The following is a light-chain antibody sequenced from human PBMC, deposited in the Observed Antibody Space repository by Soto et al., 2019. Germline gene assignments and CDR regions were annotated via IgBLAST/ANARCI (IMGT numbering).Light chain of an antibody. CDR3: AAWDDSLNGLYV. V-gene: IGLV1-44*01. CDR2: SNN. J-gene: IGLJ1*01. Sequence: QSVLTQPPSASGTPGQRVTISYSGSSSNIGSNTVNWYQQLPGTAPKLLIYSNNQRPSGVPDRFSGSKSGTSDSLAISGLQSEDGTDYYCAAWDDSLNGLYVFGTGTKLTVL. CDR1: SSNIGSNT.